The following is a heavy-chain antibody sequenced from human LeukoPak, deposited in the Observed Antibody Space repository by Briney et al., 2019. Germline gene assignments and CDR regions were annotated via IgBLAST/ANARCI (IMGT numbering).Heavy chain of an antibody. D-gene: IGHD1-7*01. Sequence: PRGSLRLSCAASGFTFSDYAMAWVRQAPGKGLEWVSSISTSGNTYYADSVKGRFTISRDNSKDTLYLQINSLTTEDTAVYYCAIGLRGNYDYWGPGTLVHVSS. CDR1: GFTFSDYA. V-gene: IGHV3-23*01. CDR3: AIGLRGNYDY. J-gene: IGHJ4*02. CDR2: ISTSGNT.